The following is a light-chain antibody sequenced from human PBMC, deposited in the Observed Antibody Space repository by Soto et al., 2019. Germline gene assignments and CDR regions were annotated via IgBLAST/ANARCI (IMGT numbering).Light chain of an antibody. J-gene: IGLJ1*01. CDR2: TTN. CDR1: SSNIGTSS. CDR3: AAWDDSLNGHV. Sequence: QSALTQPHSACGTPGQRVSISCSGSSSNIGTSSVHWFQQLPGTAPKLLISTTNQRPSGVPERFSGSKSGTSASLAISGLQSEDEADYYCAAWDDSLNGHVFGTGTKVTVL. V-gene: IGLV1-44*01.